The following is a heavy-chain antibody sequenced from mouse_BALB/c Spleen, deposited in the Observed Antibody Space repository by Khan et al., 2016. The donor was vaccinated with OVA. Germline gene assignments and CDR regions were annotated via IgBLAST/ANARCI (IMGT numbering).Heavy chain of an antibody. J-gene: IGHJ3*01. V-gene: IGHV5-6*01. CDR2: ISNGGSYT. Sequence: EVELVESGGDLVKPGGSLNLSCEASGFTFSSYGMSWLRQTPDKRLEWVATISNGGSYTYYPDSVKGRLTISRDNAKNTLYLQMSSLKSEDTAMYDCARHRCTTPAAWFAYWGQGTLVTVSA. CDR1: GFTFSSYG. D-gene: IGHD1-1*01. CDR3: ARHRCTTPAAWFAY.